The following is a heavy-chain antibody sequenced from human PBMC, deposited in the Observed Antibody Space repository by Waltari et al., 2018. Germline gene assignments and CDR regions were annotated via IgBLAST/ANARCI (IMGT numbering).Heavy chain of an antibody. CDR3: TREGSCGGVICYYNLG. D-gene: IGHD2-15*01. V-gene: IGHV3-49*04. CDR2: IRSKADGGTI. J-gene: IGHJ4*02. Sequence: EVQLVESGGGSTQPGRSLRLSCTTSGFTFRDYGVRWVRQAPGKGLEWVGFIRSKADGGTIQYAASVKGRFIISRDDSKSIAYLQMNSLKTEDTAVYYCTREGSCGGVICYYNLGWGQGTLVTVSS. CDR1: GFTFRDYG.